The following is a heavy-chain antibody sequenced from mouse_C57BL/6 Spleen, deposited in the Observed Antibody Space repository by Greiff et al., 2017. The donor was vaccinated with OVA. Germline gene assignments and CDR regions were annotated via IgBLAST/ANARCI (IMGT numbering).Heavy chain of an antibody. CDR2: INPNNGGT. CDR3: ARGGAYYSNPFYFDY. D-gene: IGHD2-5*01. CDR1: GYTFTDYY. J-gene: IGHJ2*01. V-gene: IGHV1-26*01. Sequence: VQLQQSGPELVKPGASVKISCKASGYTFTDYYMNWVKQSHGKSLEWIGDINPNNGGTSYNQKCKGKATLTVDKTSSTAYMELRSLTSEDSAVYYCARGGAYYSNPFYFDYWGQGTTLTVAS.